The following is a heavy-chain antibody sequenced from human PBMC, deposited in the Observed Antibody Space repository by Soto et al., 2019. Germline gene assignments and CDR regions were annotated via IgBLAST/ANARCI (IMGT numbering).Heavy chain of an antibody. Sequence: GGSLRLSCAASGFTFSDYYMSWIRQAPGKGLEWVSYISSSGSTIYYADSVKGRFTISRDNAKNSLYLQMNSLRAEDTAVYYCASVLGHYDFWSGYYDYWGQGTLVTVSS. CDR3: ASVLGHYDFWSGYYDY. CDR2: ISSSGSTI. CDR1: GFTFSDYY. V-gene: IGHV3-11*01. D-gene: IGHD3-3*01. J-gene: IGHJ4*02.